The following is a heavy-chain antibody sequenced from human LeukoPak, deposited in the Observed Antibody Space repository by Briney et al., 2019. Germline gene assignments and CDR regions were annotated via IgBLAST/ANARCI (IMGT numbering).Heavy chain of an antibody. CDR3: ARDWRIAARRHYAFDI. CDR2: ISYDGSNK. J-gene: IGHJ3*02. D-gene: IGHD6-6*01. CDR1: GFTFSSYA. V-gene: IGHV3-30-3*01. Sequence: GRSLRLSCAASGFTFSSYAMHWVRQAPGKGLEWVAVISYDGSNKYYADSVKGRFTISRDNSKNTLYLQMNSLRAEDTAVYYCARDWRIAARRHYAFDIWGQGTMVTVSS.